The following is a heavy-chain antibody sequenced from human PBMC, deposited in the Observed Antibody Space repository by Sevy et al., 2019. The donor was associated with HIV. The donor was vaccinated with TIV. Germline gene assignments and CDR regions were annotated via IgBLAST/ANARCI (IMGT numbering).Heavy chain of an antibody. V-gene: IGHV3-74*01. Sequence: GGSLRLSCAASGFTFSSYWMPWVRQAPGKGLVWVSRINSDGSSTSYADSVKGRFTISRDNAKNTLYLQMNSLRAEDTAVYYCAREGPNPGEGYCSSTSCESGYMDVWGKGTTVTVSS. CDR3: AREGPNPGEGYCSSTSCESGYMDV. D-gene: IGHD2-2*01. CDR1: GFTFSSYW. J-gene: IGHJ6*03. CDR2: INSDGSST.